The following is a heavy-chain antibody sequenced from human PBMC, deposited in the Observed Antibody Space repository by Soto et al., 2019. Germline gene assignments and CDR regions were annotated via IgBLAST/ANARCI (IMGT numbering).Heavy chain of an antibody. J-gene: IGHJ6*03. V-gene: IGHV3-30*18. CDR3: AKDQPIFGMGPCEC. CDR1: GFTFSNYG. CDR2: ISYDGSNK. Sequence: GWSLRLSCAASGFTFSNYGMRLVRQAPGKGLEWVAFISYDGSNKYYADSVKGRFTISRDNSKNTLYLQMNSLRAEDTAVYYCAKDQPIFGMGPCECWGKGTPGPVSS. D-gene: IGHD3-3*01.